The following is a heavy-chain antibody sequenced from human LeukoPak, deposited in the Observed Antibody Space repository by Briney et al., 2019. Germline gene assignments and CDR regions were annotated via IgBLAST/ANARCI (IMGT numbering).Heavy chain of an antibody. J-gene: IGHJ4*02. V-gene: IGHV4-34*01. CDR1: GGSFSGYY. D-gene: IGHD6-19*01. Sequence: PSETLSLTCAVYGGSFSGYYWSWIRQPPGKGLEWIGEINHSGSTNYNPSLKSRVAILVDTSKNQFSLKLTSVTAADTAVYYCVRRSGWYVAAAYWGQGTLVTVSS. CDR3: VRRSGWYVAAAY. CDR2: INHSGST.